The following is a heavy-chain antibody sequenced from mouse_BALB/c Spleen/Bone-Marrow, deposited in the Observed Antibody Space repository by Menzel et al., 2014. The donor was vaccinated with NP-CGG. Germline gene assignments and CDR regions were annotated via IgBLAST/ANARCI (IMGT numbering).Heavy chain of an antibody. CDR3: AREGGYYYGSSPYFDV. CDR1: GYSFTGYF. Sequence: EVKLVESGPELVKPGASVKISCKASGYSFTGYFMNWVMQSHGKSLERIGRINPYNGDTFYNQKFKGKATLTVDKSSSTAHMELRSLASEDSAVYYCAREGGYYYGSSPYFDVWGAGTTVTVSS. V-gene: IGHV1-20*02. D-gene: IGHD1-1*01. CDR2: INPYNGDT. J-gene: IGHJ1*01.